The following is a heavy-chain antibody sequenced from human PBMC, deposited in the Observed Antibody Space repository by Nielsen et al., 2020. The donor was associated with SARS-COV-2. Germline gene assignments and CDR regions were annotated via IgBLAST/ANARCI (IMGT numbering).Heavy chain of an antibody. Sequence: GESRKISCAASGFTFSSFGMYWVRQAPGKGLEWVAVISFDGSNTYYADSVKGRFTISRDNFKNTLYLQMNSLRTEDTAVYYCAKSNVVRGIIGYYFEYWGRGTAVNVSS. CDR3: AKSNVVRGIIGYYFEY. J-gene: IGHJ4*02. CDR2: ISFDGSNT. V-gene: IGHV3-30*18. D-gene: IGHD3-10*01. CDR1: GFTFSSFG.